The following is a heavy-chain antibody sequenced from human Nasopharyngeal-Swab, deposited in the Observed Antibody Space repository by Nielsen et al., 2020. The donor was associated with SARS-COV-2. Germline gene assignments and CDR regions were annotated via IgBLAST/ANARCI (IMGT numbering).Heavy chain of an antibody. Sequence: SLKISCAASGFTFDDYAMHWVRQAPGKGLEWVSGISWNSGSIGYADSVKGRFTISRDNAKNSLYLQMNSLRAEDTALYYCAKASTSSAAGPRPFDYWGQGTLVTVSS. CDR3: AKASTSSAAGPRPFDY. J-gene: IGHJ4*02. V-gene: IGHV3-9*01. D-gene: IGHD6-13*01. CDR2: ISWNSGSI. CDR1: GFTFDDYA.